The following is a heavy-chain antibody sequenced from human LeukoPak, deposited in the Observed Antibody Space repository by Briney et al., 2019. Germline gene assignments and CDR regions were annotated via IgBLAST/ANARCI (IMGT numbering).Heavy chain of an antibody. V-gene: IGHV3-33*01. CDR2: IWYDGRNN. J-gene: IGHJ4*02. CDR3: ARDRATMVRGVSYYFDY. CDR1: GFTFSSYG. Sequence: PGGSLRLSCAASGFTFSSYGMHWVRQAPGKGLEWVAVIWYDGRNNYYADSVKGRFTISRDNAKNSLYLQMNRLRAEDTAVYYCARDRATMVRGVSYYFDYWGQGTLVTGSS. D-gene: IGHD3-10*01.